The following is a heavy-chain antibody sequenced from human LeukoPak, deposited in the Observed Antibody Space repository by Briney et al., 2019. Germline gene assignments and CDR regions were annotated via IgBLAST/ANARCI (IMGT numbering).Heavy chain of an antibody. Sequence: ASVRVSCKTSGYTFSDHYVQWVRQAPGQGFEWLRWINPNSGGTSYARKFRGRVTMTRDMSLSTAYMELTRLTYDDTAVYYCARGALDPETVTNYFEYWAQGTLVTVSS. V-gene: IGHV1-2*02. CDR1: GYTFSDHY. D-gene: IGHD4-17*01. CDR3: ARGALDPETVTNYFEY. CDR2: INPNSGGT. J-gene: IGHJ4*02.